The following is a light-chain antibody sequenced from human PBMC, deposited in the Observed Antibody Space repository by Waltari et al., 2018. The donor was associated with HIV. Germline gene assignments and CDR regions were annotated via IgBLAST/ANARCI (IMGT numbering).Light chain of an antibody. CDR3: ATWDDSLSVVV. Sequence: QSVLTQPPSASGTPGQRVTISCSGSSSNIGSNYVYWYQQPPGTAPTLLIYKNSRRPAGVPDRLSGSKSGTSASLAISGLRAEDEADYYWATWDDSLSVVVFGGGTKLTVL. CDR1: SSNIGSNY. V-gene: IGLV1-47*01. J-gene: IGLJ2*01. CDR2: KNS.